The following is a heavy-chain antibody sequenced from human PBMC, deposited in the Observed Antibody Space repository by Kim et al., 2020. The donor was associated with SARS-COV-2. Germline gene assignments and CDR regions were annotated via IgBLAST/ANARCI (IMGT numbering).Heavy chain of an antibody. D-gene: IGHD3-9*01. CDR2: INHSGST. J-gene: IGHJ3*02. Sequence: SETLSLTCAVYGGSFSGYYWSWIRQPPGKGLEWIGEINHSGSTNYNPSLKSRVTISVDTSKNQFSLKLSSVTAADTAVYYCARWVLTGYYMRGPDAFDIWGQGTMVTVSS. CDR3: ARWVLTGYYMRGPDAFDI. CDR1: GGSFSGYY. V-gene: IGHV4-34*01.